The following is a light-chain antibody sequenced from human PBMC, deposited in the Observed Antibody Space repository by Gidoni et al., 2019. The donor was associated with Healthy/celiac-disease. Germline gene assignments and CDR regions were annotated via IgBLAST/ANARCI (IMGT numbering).Light chain of an antibody. V-gene: IGKV3-11*01. CDR3: QQRSNWPLT. J-gene: IGKJ4*01. Sequence: EIVLPQSPATLSLSPGERPTLSCRASQSVTSYLAWYQQKPGQAPRLLIYDASNRATGIPARLSGSGSGTDVALTISSLEPEDFAVYYCQQRSNWPLTFGGGTKVEIK. CDR2: DAS. CDR1: QSVTSY.